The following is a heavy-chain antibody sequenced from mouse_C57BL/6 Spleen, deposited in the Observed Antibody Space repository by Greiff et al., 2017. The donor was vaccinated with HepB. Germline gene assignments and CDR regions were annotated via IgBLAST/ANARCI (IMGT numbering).Heavy chain of an antibody. Sequence: QVQLQQPGAELVKPGASVKLSCKASGYTFTSYWMHWVKQKPGQGLEWIGMIHPNSGSTNYNEKFKSKATLTVDKSSSTAYMQLSSLTSEDSAVYYCAREGLDGNHDDWGQGTTLTVSS. J-gene: IGHJ2*01. V-gene: IGHV1-64*01. CDR3: AREGLDGNHDD. CDR1: GYTFTSYW. D-gene: IGHD2-1*01. CDR2: IHPNSGST.